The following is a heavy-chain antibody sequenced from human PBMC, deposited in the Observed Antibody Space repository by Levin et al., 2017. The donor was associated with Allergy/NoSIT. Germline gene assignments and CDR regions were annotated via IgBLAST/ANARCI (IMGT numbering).Heavy chain of an antibody. J-gene: IGHJ4*02. CDR2: ISGSSRDI. CDR1: GFIFSSYS. V-gene: IGHV3-21*01. D-gene: IGHD4-17*01. CDR3: VRDRKYGDYPTGDY. Sequence: GGSLRLSCAVSGFIFSSYSMNWVRQAPGKRLEWVSSISGSSRDIYYSDSMKGRFTISRDNAKNSLYLQMNSLRAEDTAVYYCVRDRKYGDYPTGDYWGQGTLVTVSS.